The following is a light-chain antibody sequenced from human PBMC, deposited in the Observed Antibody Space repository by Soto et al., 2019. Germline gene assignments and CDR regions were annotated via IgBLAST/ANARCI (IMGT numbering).Light chain of an antibody. CDR3: SSYTSSILV. Sequence: QSVLTQPASVSGSPGQAITISCSGTSSDVGAFNYVSWYQQHPGKAPKLMIYDVSNRPSGVSNRFSGSKSGNTASLTISGLQAEDEADYYCSSYTSSILVFGGGTKLTVL. V-gene: IGLV2-14*03. J-gene: IGLJ3*02. CDR1: SSDVGAFNY. CDR2: DVS.